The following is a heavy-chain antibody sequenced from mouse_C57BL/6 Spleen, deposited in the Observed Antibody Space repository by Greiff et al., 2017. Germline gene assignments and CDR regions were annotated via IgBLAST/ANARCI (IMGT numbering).Heavy chain of an antibody. V-gene: IGHV10-3*01. Sequence: EVQRVESGGGLVQPKGSLKLSCAASGFTFNTYAMHWVRQAPGKGLEWVARIRRKSSNYATYYADSVKDRFTISRDDSQSMIYLQMNNLKTEDTAVYYCVRGEPSKYFDYWGQGTTLTVSS. CDR2: IRRKSSNYAT. CDR3: VRGEPSKYFDY. D-gene: IGHD6-1*01. CDR1: GFTFNTYA. J-gene: IGHJ2*01.